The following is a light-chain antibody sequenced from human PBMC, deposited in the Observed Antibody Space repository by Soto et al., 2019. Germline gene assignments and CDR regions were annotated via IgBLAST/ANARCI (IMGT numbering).Light chain of an antibody. V-gene: IGLV2-14*01. Sequence: QSALTQPASVSGSPGQSITISCTGTSSDVVGYNYVSWYQQHPGKAPKLMIYEVSHRPSGVSNRFSGSKSGNTASLTISGLQAEDEADYFCSSYTSSSTPYVFGTGTKVTVL. CDR1: SSDVVGYNY. CDR2: EVS. CDR3: SSYTSSSTPYV. J-gene: IGLJ1*01.